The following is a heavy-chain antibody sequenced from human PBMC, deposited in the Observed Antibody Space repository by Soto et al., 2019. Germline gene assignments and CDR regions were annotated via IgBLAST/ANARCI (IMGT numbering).Heavy chain of an antibody. Sequence: QVHLVQSGAEVKKPGASVKVSWKGSGYALTTYGVTWVRQAPGQGLEWMGWISAHNGNTNYAQKLQGRVTVTRDTSTSTAYMELRSLRSDDTAVYYCARGRYGDYWGQGALVTVSS. CDR2: ISAHNGNT. V-gene: IGHV1-18*01. D-gene: IGHD1-1*01. CDR3: ARGRYGDY. J-gene: IGHJ4*02. CDR1: GYALTTYG.